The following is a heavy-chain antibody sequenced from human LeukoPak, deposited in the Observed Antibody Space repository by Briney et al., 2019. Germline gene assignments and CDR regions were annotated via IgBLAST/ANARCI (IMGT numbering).Heavy chain of an antibody. CDR3: AKNYASGRGVPYAMDV. J-gene: IGHJ6*02. V-gene: IGHV3-23*01. CDR1: GFNFADHA. Sequence: GGSLRLSCAASGFNFADHAMRWVRQAPGKGLEWVSAISGISGSTTNYADSVKGRFAVSGDNSRNTLFLQMNSLRAEDTAVYYCAKNYASGRGVPYAMDVWGQGTTVTVAS. D-gene: IGHD3-10*01. CDR2: ISGISGSTT.